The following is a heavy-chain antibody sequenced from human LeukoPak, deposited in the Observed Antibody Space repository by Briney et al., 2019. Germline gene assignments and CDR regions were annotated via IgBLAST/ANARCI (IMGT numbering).Heavy chain of an antibody. CDR1: GYTFTSYA. J-gene: IGHJ6*03. V-gene: IGHV1-3*03. Sequence: ASVKVSCKASGYTFTSYAMHWVRQAPGQRLEWMGWINAGNGNTQYSQEFQGRVTITRDTSASTIYMELSSLRSEDTAVYYCARGGMVRGVIIRYYYYYMDVWGKGTTVTISS. CDR3: ARGGMVRGVIIRYYYYYMDV. D-gene: IGHD3-10*01. CDR2: INAGNGNT.